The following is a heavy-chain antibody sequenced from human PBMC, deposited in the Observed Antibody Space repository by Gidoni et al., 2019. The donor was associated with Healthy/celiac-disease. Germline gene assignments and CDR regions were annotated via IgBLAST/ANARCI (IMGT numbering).Heavy chain of an antibody. V-gene: IGHV3-21*01. J-gene: IGHJ3*02. Sequence: EVQLVESGGGLVTPGGSLRLSCAASGFTFSSASMNWVRQAPGKGLEWVSSISSSSSYIYYADAVKGRFPISRDNAKNSLYLQMNSLRAEDTAVYYCARQTLCGGDCYNDAFDIWGQGTMVTVSS. CDR2: ISSSSSYI. CDR3: ARQTLCGGDCYNDAFDI. D-gene: IGHD2-21*02. CDR1: GFTFSSAS.